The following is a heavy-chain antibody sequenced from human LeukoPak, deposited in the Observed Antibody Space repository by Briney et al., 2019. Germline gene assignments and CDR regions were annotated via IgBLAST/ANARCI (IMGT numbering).Heavy chain of an antibody. CDR1: GYTFTSYD. V-gene: IGHV1-8*01. J-gene: IGHJ5*02. CDR3: ARGRSPMARGVIRNHGWFDP. CDR2: MNPNSGNA. Sequence: ASVKVSCKASGYTFTSYDINWVRQATGQGLEWMGWMNPNSGNAGYAQKFQGRVTMTRNTSISTAYMELSSLRSEDTAVYYCARGRSPMARGVIRNHGWFDPWGQGTLVTVSS. D-gene: IGHD3-10*01.